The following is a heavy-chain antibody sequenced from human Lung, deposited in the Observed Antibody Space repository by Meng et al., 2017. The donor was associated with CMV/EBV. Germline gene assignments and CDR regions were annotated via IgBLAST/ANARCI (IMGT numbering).Heavy chain of an antibody. V-gene: IGHV3-23*01. CDR3: AKGRSLGYYYYGMDV. J-gene: IGHJ6*02. Sequence: LSLTCAASGFTFSSYAMSWVRQAPGKGLEWVSAISGSGGSTYYADSVKGRFTISRDNSKNTLYLQMNSLRAEDTAVDYCAKGRSLGYYYYGMDVWGQGXTVTVSS. D-gene: IGHD3-16*02. CDR1: GFTFSSYA. CDR2: ISGSGGST.